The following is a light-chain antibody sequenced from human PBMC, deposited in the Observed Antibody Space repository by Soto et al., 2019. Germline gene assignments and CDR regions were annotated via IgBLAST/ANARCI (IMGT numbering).Light chain of an antibody. CDR2: EVT. J-gene: IGLJ1*01. Sequence: QSALTQPASVSGSPGQSLTISCTETSRDIGNYNYVSWYQHHPGKDPKLMIYEVTSRPSGVSDRFSGSKSGMTASLTISVLQPEDEADYFCASYRSANTLVVFGTGTKVTVL. V-gene: IGLV2-14*01. CDR1: SRDIGNYNY. CDR3: ASYRSANTLVV.